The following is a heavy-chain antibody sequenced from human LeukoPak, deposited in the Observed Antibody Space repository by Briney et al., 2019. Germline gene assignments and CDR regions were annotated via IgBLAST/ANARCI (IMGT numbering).Heavy chain of an antibody. Sequence: GESLRLSCAASGFTFRSNWMSCVRQAPGKGLEWVANINPDGSQKYYVDSVRGRFTISRDNAKNSLYLQMHSLRAEDTAVYYCARDWDGSGTSLDYWGQGTLVTVSS. CDR3: ARDWDGSGTSLDY. J-gene: IGHJ4*02. D-gene: IGHD3-10*01. CDR1: GFTFRSNW. CDR2: INPDGSQK. V-gene: IGHV3-7*04.